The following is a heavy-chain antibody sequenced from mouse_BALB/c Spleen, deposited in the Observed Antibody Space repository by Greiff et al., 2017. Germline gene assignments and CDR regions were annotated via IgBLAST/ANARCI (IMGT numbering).Heavy chain of an antibody. J-gene: IGHJ2*01. D-gene: IGHD1-1*01. CDR1: GFNIKDFY. V-gene: IGHV14-1*02. CDR3: AGGGYYYGSSYLYYFDY. CDR2: IDPENGNT. Sequence: VQLQQSGAELVRPGAFVKLSCKASGFNIKDFYMHWVNQRPEQGLVWIGWIDPENGNTLYDPKFQGQASITAATSSNTAYLQLRSLISEDTAVYYCAGGGYYYGSSYLYYFDYGGQGTTLTVSS.